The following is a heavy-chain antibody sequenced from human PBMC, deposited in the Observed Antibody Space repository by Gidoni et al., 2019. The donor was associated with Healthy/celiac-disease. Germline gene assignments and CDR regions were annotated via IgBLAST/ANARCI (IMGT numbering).Heavy chain of an antibody. CDR1: GCTFSSYE. D-gene: IGHD4-17*01. J-gene: IGHJ4*02. CDR3: ASSPNYGDYALNY. Sequence: EVQLVESGGGLVQPGGSVRLSCAASGCTFSSYEMNWVRQAPGKGLEWVSYISSSGSTIYYADSVKGRFTISRDNAKNSLYLQMNSLRAEDTAVYYCASSPNYGDYALNYWGQGTLVTVSS. V-gene: IGHV3-48*03. CDR2: ISSSGSTI.